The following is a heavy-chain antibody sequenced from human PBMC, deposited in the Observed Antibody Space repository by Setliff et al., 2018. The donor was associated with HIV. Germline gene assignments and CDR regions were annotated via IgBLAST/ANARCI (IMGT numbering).Heavy chain of an antibody. J-gene: IGHJ4*02. CDR1: GFSLSTSGVG. V-gene: IGHV2-5*02. CDR3: AHTVDTAMALYFDY. CDR2: IYWDDDK. D-gene: IGHD5-18*01. Sequence: GSGPTLVNPTQPLTLTCTFSGFSLSTSGVGVGWIRQPPGKALEWLALIYWDDDKRYSPSLKSRLTITKDTPKNQVVLTMTNMDPVDTATYYCAHTVDTAMALYFDYWGQGTLVTVSS.